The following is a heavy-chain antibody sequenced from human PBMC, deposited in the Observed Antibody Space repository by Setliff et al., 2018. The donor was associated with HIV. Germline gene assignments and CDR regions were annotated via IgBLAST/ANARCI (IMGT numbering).Heavy chain of an antibody. CDR1: GGSFIDYY. V-gene: IGHV4-34*01. Sequence: LSLTCVVCGGSFIDYYWGCIRQPPEKGLEWIGDINRSGSANCNPSLKSRVTISVDTSKNQFSLKLSSVTAADTAVYYCAPEMATIGFDPWGQGTLVTVSS. D-gene: IGHD5-12*01. CDR2: INRSGSA. CDR3: APEMATIGFDP. J-gene: IGHJ5*02.